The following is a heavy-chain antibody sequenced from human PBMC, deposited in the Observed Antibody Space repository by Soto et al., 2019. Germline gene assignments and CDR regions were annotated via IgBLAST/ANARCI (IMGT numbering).Heavy chain of an antibody. V-gene: IGHV5-51*03. CDR1: GYSFTSYW. J-gene: IGHJ2*01. CDR3: ARDGYFDL. Sequence: EVQLVQSGAEVKKPGESRKISCKASGYSFTSYWIAWVRQMPGKGLEWMGIIYPGDSNIRYSPSFQGQVIISADKSISTASLQSSSLKASHTAMYYCARDGYFDLWGRGTLVTVSS. CDR2: IYPGDSNI.